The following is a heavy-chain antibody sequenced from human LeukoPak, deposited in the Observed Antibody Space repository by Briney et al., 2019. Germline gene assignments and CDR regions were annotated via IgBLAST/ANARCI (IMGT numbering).Heavy chain of an antibody. CDR1: GFRSSSYG. Sequence: GGSLRLSCTMSGFRSSSYGLYWVRQAPDKGLEWVAFTRPDKDDKYYSDSVRGRFTISRDNPKNTLYLQMNSLRVEDTALYFCAKGVSEWGNLGNWGQGTLVTVSS. J-gene: IGHJ4*02. D-gene: IGHD7-27*01. CDR3: AKGVSEWGNLGN. CDR2: TRPDKDDK. V-gene: IGHV3-30*02.